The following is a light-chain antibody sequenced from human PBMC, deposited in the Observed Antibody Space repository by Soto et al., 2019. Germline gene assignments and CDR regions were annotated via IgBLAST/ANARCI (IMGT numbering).Light chain of an antibody. CDR3: QQYGSSPRVT. Sequence: ENVLTQSPGTLTLSSGERPHLSCRPSQSVSNDYLAWYQQIPGQAPRRLIYGASNRATGIPDRFSGSGSGTDFILTISRLEPEDFAVYYCQQYGSSPRVTCGQGTRREIK. CDR2: GAS. CDR1: QSVSNDY. J-gene: IGKJ5*01. V-gene: IGKV3-20*01.